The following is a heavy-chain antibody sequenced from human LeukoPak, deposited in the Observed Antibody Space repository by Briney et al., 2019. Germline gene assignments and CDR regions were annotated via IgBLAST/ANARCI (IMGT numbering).Heavy chain of an antibody. D-gene: IGHD3-3*01. CDR1: GFTFSSYS. Sequence: GGSLRLSCAASGFTFSSYSMNWVRQAPGKGLEWVSYISSSSSTIYYADSVKGRFTISRDNAKNSLYLQMNSLRAEDTAVYYCARDDPYYDFWSGLIDYWGQGTLVTVSS. V-gene: IGHV3-48*01. CDR3: ARDDPYYDFWSGLIDY. J-gene: IGHJ4*02. CDR2: ISSSSSTI.